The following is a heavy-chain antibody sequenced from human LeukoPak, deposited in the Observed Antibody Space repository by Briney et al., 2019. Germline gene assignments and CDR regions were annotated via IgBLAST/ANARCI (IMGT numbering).Heavy chain of an antibody. J-gene: IGHJ6*02. Sequence: GSLRLSCAASGFTFSSYAMSWVRQAPGKGLDWVSYITSGSSIIYYADSVKGRFTISRDNAKNSLYLQMNSLRAEDTAVYYCARASNDDYFYYGMDVWGQGTTVTVSS. D-gene: IGHD3-3*01. CDR2: ITSGSSII. CDR3: ARASNDDYFYYGMDV. CDR1: GFTFSSYA. V-gene: IGHV3-48*04.